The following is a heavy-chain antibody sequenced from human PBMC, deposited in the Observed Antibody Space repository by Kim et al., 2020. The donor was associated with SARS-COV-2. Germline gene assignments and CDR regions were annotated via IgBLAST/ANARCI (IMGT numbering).Heavy chain of an antibody. CDR2: IYYSGST. J-gene: IGHJ4*02. CDR1: GGSVSSGSYY. CDR3: ARVPPYYDFWSGYPHSPLRGFYFDY. V-gene: IGHV4-61*01. Sequence: SETLSLTCTVSGGSVSSGSYYWSWIRQPPGKGLEWIGYIYYSGSTNYNPSLKSRVTISVDTSKNQFSLKLSSVTAADTAVYYCARVPPYYDFWSGYPHSPLRGFYFDYWGQGTLVTVSS. D-gene: IGHD3-3*01.